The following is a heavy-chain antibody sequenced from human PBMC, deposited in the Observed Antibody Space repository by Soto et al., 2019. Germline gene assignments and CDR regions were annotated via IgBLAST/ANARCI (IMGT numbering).Heavy chain of an antibody. CDR2: ISGSGGST. J-gene: IGHJ6*03. Sequence: PGGSLRLSCAASGFTFSSYAMSWVRQATGKGLEWVSAISGSGGSTYYADSVKGRFTISRDNSKNTLYLQMNSLRAEDTAVYYYAKDAAETIYTYYSYRAVGGKGPTVPVSS. V-gene: IGHV3-23*01. CDR3: AKDAAETIYTYYSYRAV. CDR1: GFTFSSYA. D-gene: IGHD6-13*01.